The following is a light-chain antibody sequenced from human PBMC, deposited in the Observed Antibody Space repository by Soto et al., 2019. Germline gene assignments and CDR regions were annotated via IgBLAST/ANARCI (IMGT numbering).Light chain of an antibody. CDR3: CSYAGSPYV. CDR2: EVN. CDR1: SSDVGSYNL. J-gene: IGLJ1*01. V-gene: IGLV2-23*02. Sequence: QSVLTQPASVSGSPGQSITISCTGTSSDVGSYNLVSWYQQHPGKAPKLMIYEVNKRPSGVSNRFSGSKSGNTASLTISGLQAEDEADYYCCSYAGSPYVFVTGTKVTVL.